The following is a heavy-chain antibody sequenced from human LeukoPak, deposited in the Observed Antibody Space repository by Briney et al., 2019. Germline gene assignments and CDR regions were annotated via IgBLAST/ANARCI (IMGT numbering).Heavy chain of an antibody. CDR1: GYTFTGYY. J-gene: IGHJ6*03. Sequence: GSVKVSCKASGYTFTGYYMHWVRQAPGQGLEWMGWINPNSGGTNYAQKVQGRVTMTMDTSISTAYMELSRLRSDDTAVYYCARTLPYYYYYYMDVWGKGTTVTISS. V-gene: IGHV1-2*02. CDR3: ARTLPYYYYYYMDV. CDR2: INPNSGGT.